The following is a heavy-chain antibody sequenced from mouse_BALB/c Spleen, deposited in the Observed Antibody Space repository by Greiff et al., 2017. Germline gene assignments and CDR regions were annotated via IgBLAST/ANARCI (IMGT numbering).Heavy chain of an antibody. J-gene: IGHJ3*01. CDR3: ARGRTEGFAY. CDR1: GFTFSSYA. Sequence: EVKLVESGGGLVKPRGSLKLSCAASGFTFSSYAMSWVRQTPEKRLEWVASISSGGSTYYPDSVKGRFTISRDNARNILYLQMSSLRSEDTAMYYCARGRTEGFAYWGQGTLVTVSA. V-gene: IGHV5-6-5*01. D-gene: IGHD3-3*01. CDR2: ISSGGST.